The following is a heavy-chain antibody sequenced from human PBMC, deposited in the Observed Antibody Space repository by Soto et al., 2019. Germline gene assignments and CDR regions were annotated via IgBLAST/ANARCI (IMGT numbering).Heavy chain of an antibody. CDR2: IYYSGST. V-gene: IGHV4-59*01. Sequence: SETLSLSCTVSGGSIRSYYWSWIRQPPGKGLEWIGYIYYSGSTNYNPSLKSRVTISVDTSKNQFSLKLSSATAADTAVYYCARDSPRITIFGVVDPYWYYGMDVWGQGTTVTVSS. CDR1: GGSIRSYY. D-gene: IGHD3-3*01. J-gene: IGHJ6*02. CDR3: ARDSPRITIFGVVDPYWYYGMDV.